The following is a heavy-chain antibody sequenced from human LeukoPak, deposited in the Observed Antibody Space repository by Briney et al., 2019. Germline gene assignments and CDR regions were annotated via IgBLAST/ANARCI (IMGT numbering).Heavy chain of an antibody. CDR3: TRDRSPFRTANDDY. D-gene: IGHD5-18*01. CDR1: GFTFGDYA. Sequence: QLGGSLELSLPSSGFTFGDYAMSWVRQAPGKGLGGVGFIRSKAYGGTTEYAASVKGRFTISRDDSKSIAYLQMNSLKTEDTAVYYCTRDRSPFRTANDDYWGQGTLVTVSS. CDR2: IRSKAYGGTT. V-gene: IGHV3-49*04. J-gene: IGHJ4*02.